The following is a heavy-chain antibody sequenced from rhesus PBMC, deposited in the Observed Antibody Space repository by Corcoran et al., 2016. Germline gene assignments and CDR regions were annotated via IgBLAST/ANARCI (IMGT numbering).Heavy chain of an antibody. CDR1: GYSISSGYY. D-gene: IGHD5-24*01. J-gene: IGHJ4*01. V-gene: IGHV4-122*02. Sequence: QVQLQESGPGLVKPSETLSLPCAVSGYSISSGYYWSWLRQPPGKGLEWIGYITYRGSTSYNPSLKSRVTISRDTSKNQFSLKLSSVTAADTAVYYCARDFYSGYSVDYWGQGVLVTVSS. CDR3: ARDFYSGYSVDY. CDR2: ITYRGST.